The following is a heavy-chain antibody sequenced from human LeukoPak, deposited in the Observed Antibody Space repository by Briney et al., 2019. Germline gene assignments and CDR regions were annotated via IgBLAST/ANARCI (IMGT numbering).Heavy chain of an antibody. D-gene: IGHD5-12*01. Sequence: ASVKVSCKASGYIFTNYAIHWVRQAPGQRLEWMGWINAGNGNTKYSQKFQGRVTITADESTSTAYMELSSLRSEDTAVYYCAKTGGNIVATIQGYYYGMDVWGQGTTVTVSS. J-gene: IGHJ6*02. CDR1: GYIFTNYA. CDR2: INAGNGNT. CDR3: AKTGGNIVATIQGYYYGMDV. V-gene: IGHV1-3*01.